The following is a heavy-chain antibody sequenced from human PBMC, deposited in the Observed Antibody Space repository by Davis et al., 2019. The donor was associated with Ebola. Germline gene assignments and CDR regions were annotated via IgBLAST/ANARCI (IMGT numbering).Heavy chain of an antibody. D-gene: IGHD3-3*01. J-gene: IGHJ4*02. CDR3: ARRGNGGAEWLLHNFDY. CDR2: IYYSGST. CDR1: GGSVSSGSYY. Sequence: PSETLSLTCTVSGGSVSSGSYYWSWIRQPPGKGLEWIGYIYYSGSTYYNPSLKSRVTISVDTSKNQFSLKLSSVTAADTAVYYCARRGNGGAEWLLHNFDYWGQGTLVTVSS. V-gene: IGHV4-61*01.